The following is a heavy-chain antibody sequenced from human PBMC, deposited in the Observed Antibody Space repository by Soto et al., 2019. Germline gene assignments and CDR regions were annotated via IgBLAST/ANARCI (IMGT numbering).Heavy chain of an antibody. V-gene: IGHV3-30-3*01. CDR3: ARVVGGGRRYYYGSRSYYNADAFDI. CDR1: GFTFSSYA. D-gene: IGHD3-10*01. J-gene: IGHJ3*02. CDR2: ISYDGSNK. Sequence: GGSLRLSCAASGFTFSSYAMHWVRQAPGKGLEWVAVISYDGSNKYYADSVKGRFTISRDNSKNTLYLQMNSLRAEDMAVYLCARVVGGGRRYYYGSRSYYNADAFDICGQGTMVTVS.